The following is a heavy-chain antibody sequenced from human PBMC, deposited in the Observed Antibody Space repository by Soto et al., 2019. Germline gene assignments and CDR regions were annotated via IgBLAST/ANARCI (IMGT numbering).Heavy chain of an antibody. CDR3: TRHGGFYFDY. D-gene: IGHD3-16*01. V-gene: IGHV4-4*02. CDR2: IHHSGST. CDR1: GGSINGY. J-gene: IGHJ4*02. Sequence: QVQLQESGPGVVQPSGTLSLTCTVSGGSINGYWSWVRQRAGKGLEWIGEIHHSGSTRYNLSLKSRVTISIDKSKNQFSLNLSSVTAADTAVYYCTRHGGFYFDYWGQGTLVTVSS.